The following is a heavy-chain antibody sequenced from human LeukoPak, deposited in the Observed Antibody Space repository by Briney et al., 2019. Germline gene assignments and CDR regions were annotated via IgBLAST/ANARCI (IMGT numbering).Heavy chain of an antibody. CDR1: GFTFSSYG. Sequence: GGSLRLSCAASGFTFSSYGMHWVRQAPGKGLEWVAVIWYDGSNKYYADSVKGRFTISRDNSKNTLYLQMNSLRAEDTAVYYCAREGLYGDYEPIYGMDVWGQGTTVTVSS. CDR3: AREGLYGDYEPIYGMDV. D-gene: IGHD4-17*01. J-gene: IGHJ6*02. CDR2: IWYDGSNK. V-gene: IGHV3-33*08.